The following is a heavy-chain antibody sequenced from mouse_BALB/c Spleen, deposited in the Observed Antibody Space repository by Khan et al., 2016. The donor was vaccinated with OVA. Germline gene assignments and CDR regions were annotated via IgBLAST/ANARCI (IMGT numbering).Heavy chain of an antibody. J-gene: IGHJ2*01. Sequence: QVRLQQSGPELVRPGVSVKISCKGSGYTFTDYAMYWVKQSHAKSLEWIGLISTYSGSTNYNQKFKGKVTMTVDKSSSAAYMELARLTSEDSAIYYCVRPAYDGYYDYWGQGTALTVSS. V-gene: IGHV1S137*01. D-gene: IGHD2-3*01. CDR1: GYTFTDYA. CDR3: VRPAYDGYYDY. CDR2: ISTYSGST.